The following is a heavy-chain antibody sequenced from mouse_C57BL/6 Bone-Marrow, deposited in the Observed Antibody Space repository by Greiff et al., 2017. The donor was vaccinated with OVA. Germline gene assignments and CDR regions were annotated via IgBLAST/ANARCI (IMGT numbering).Heavy chain of an antibody. Sequence: EVQRVESGGDLVKPGGSLKLSCAASGFTFSSYGMSWVRQTPDKRLEWVATISSGGSYTYYPDSVKGRFTISRDNAKNTLYLQMSSLKSEDTAMYYCARLITTVVADAMDYWGQGTSVTVSS. J-gene: IGHJ4*01. CDR3: ARLITTVVADAMDY. CDR1: GFTFSSYG. D-gene: IGHD1-1*01. CDR2: ISSGGSYT. V-gene: IGHV5-6*01.